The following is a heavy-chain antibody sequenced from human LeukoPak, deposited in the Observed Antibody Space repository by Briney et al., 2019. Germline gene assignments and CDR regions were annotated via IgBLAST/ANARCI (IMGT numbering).Heavy chain of an antibody. Sequence: PGGSLRLSCAASGFTFSSYSMNWVRQAPGKGLEWVSYISSSSSTIYYADSVKGRFTISRDNAKNSLYLQMNSLRAEDTAVYYCARALLRGAAALDYWGQGTLVTVSS. J-gene: IGHJ4*02. D-gene: IGHD3-10*01. V-gene: IGHV3-48*04. CDR2: ISSSSSTI. CDR1: GFTFSSYS. CDR3: ARALLRGAAALDY.